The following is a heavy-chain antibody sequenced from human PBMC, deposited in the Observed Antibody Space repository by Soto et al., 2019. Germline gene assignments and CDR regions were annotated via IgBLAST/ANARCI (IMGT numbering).Heavy chain of an antibody. CDR2: INHSGST. J-gene: IGHJ6*02. V-gene: IGHV4-34*01. CDR1: GGSFSGYY. Sequence: SETLSLTCAVYGGSFSGYYWSWIRQPPGKGLEWIGEINHSGSTNYNPSLKSRVTISVDTSKNQFSLKLSSVTAADTAVYYCARGVRRRDGYNFNYYYYGMDVWGQGTTVTVSS. D-gene: IGHD5-12*01. CDR3: ARGVRRRDGYNFNYYYYGMDV.